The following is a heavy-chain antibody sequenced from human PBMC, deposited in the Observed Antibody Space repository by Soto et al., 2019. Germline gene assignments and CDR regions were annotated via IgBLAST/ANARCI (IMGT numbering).Heavy chain of an antibody. Sequence: ASVKVSCKASGYTFTSYYMHWMRQAPGQGLEWMGWINAGNGNTKYSQKFQGRVTITRDTSASTAYMELSSLRSEDTAVYYCAREVSGGYCSSTSCYGAAFDIWGQGTMVT. J-gene: IGHJ3*02. CDR1: GYTFTSYY. D-gene: IGHD2-2*01. CDR2: INAGNGNT. V-gene: IGHV1-3*01. CDR3: AREVSGGYCSSTSCYGAAFDI.